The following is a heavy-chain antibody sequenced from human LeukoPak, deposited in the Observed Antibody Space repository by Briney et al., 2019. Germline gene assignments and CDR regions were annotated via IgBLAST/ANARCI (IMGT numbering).Heavy chain of an antibody. V-gene: IGHV4-39*07. Sequence: PSETLSLTCTVSGGSISSSSYYWGWIRQPPGKGLEWIGSIYYSGSTYYNPSLKSRVTISVDTSKNQFSLKLSSVTAADTAVYYCARDGEYSVVDYWYFDLWGRGTLVTVSS. J-gene: IGHJ2*01. CDR1: GGSISSSSYY. CDR3: ARDGEYSVVDYWYFDL. D-gene: IGHD2-15*01. CDR2: IYYSGST.